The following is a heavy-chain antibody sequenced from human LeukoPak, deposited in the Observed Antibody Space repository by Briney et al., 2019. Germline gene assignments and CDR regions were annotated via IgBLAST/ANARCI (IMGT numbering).Heavy chain of an antibody. CDR2: IGAYNGNT. Sequence: ASVKVSCKASGYTFTSYGISWVRQAPGQGLEWMGWIGAYNGNTNYAQKLQGRVTMTTDTSTSTAYMELRSLRSDDTAVYYCARKFLGYCSSTSCLYGMDVWGKGTTVTVSS. J-gene: IGHJ6*04. CDR3: ARKFLGYCSSTSCLYGMDV. D-gene: IGHD2-2*01. V-gene: IGHV1-18*04. CDR1: GYTFTSYG.